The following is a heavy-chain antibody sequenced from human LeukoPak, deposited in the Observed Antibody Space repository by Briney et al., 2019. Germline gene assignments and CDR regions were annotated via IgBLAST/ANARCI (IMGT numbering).Heavy chain of an antibody. CDR3: ARVLQNYYHLDV. J-gene: IGHJ6*03. D-gene: IGHD3-3*01. CDR2: IYDSGSA. V-gene: IGHV4-59*11. Sequence: SETLSLTCTVSGVSINSHYWSWIRQPPGKGLEWIGFIYDSGSANSRSSLESRVTMTLDTSKNQFSLKLNSVTAADTAVYYCARVLQNYYHLDVWGKGTTVTISS. CDR1: GVSINSHY.